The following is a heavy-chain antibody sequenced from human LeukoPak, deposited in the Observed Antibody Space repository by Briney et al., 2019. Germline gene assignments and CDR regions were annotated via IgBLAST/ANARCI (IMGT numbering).Heavy chain of an antibody. CDR3: ARGQDFDY. Sequence: SETLSLTCAVYGGSFSGYYWSWIRQPPGKGLEWIGETNHSGSTNYNPSLKSRVTISVDTSKNQFSLKLSSVTAADTAVYYCARGQDFDYWGQGTLVTVSS. CDR1: GGSFSGYY. J-gene: IGHJ4*02. V-gene: IGHV4-34*01. CDR2: TNHSGST.